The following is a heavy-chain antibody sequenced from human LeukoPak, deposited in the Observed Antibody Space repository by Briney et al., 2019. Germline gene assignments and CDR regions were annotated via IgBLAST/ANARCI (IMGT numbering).Heavy chain of an antibody. D-gene: IGHD3-10*01. CDR2: IRYDGSNK. CDR3: AKDNGPGGSGAYYGMDV. J-gene: IGHJ6*02. Sequence: PGGSLRLSCAASGFTLSSYGMHWVRQAPGKGLEWVAFIRYDGSNKYYADSVKGRFTISRDNSKNTLYLQMNSLRAEDTAVYYCAKDNGPGGSGAYYGMDVWGQGTTVTVSS. V-gene: IGHV3-30*02. CDR1: GFTLSSYG.